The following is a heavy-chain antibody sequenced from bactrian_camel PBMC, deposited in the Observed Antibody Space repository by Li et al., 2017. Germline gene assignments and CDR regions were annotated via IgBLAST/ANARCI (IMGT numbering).Heavy chain of an antibody. CDR1: GSIYGDAC. V-gene: IGHV3S53*01. D-gene: IGHD3*01. J-gene: IGHJ4*01. CDR2: IDSGDRT. Sequence: QVQLVESGGGSVQAGGSLRLSCGASGSIYGDACVGWLRQAPGKEREGVAAIDSGDRTVYADSVKGRFTLSRDNAKNTVYLQMNSLKPEDTANYYCQIPPGLYCSLLLQFTTEGQGTQVTVS.